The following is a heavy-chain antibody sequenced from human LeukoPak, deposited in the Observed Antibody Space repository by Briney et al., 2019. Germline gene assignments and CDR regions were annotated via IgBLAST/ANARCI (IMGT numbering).Heavy chain of an antibody. CDR1: GYSFTSYW. Sequence: GESLKISCXGSGYSFTSYWIGWVRQMPGKGLEWMGIIYPGDSDTRNSPSFQGRVTISADKSISTAYLQWSSLKASDTAMYYCARTAVAGTGGWYFDLWGRGTLVTVSS. V-gene: IGHV5-51*01. CDR2: IYPGDSDT. J-gene: IGHJ2*01. CDR3: ARTAVAGTGGWYFDL. D-gene: IGHD6-19*01.